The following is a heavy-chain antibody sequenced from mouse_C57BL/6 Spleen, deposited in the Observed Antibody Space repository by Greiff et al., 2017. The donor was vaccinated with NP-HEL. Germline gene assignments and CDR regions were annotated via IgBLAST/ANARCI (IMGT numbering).Heavy chain of an antibody. J-gene: IGHJ3*01. V-gene: IGHV1-54*01. CDR3: AGYRNWDGGFAY. D-gene: IGHD4-1*01. CDR1: GYAFTNYL. Sequence: VQLQQSGAELVRPGTSVKVSCKASGYAFTNYLIEWVKPRPGQGLEWIGVINPGSGGTNYNEKFKGKAKLTADKSSSPAYMQLSSRTSEDSAVYFCAGYRNWDGGFAYWGQGTLVTVSA. CDR2: INPGSGGT.